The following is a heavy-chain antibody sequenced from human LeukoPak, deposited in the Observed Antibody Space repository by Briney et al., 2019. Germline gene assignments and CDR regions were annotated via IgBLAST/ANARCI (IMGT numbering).Heavy chain of an antibody. J-gene: IGHJ3*02. D-gene: IGHD6-19*01. V-gene: IGHV3-30*18. Sequence: PGGSLRLSCAPLGFTFSSYGMHWVRQAPGKGLEWVAVISYDGSSKYYADSVTGRFTISRDNSKNTLYLQMNSLRPEDTAVYYCAKGDYSSGLDVFDIWGQGTMVTGSS. CDR1: GFTFSSYG. CDR2: ISYDGSSK. CDR3: AKGDYSSGLDVFDI.